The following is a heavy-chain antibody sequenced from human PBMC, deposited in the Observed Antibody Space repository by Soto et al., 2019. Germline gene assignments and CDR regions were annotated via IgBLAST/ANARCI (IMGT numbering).Heavy chain of an antibody. D-gene: IGHD6-6*01. CDR3: ARDRAEGSSSTPAGGMDV. CDR1: GGSIRTYY. J-gene: IGHJ6*02. V-gene: IGHV4-59*01. Sequence: SETLSLTCSVSGGSIRTYYWNWIRQPPGGGPEWIAYIHYSGVTNYSPSLRGRVSISIDRSNNEFSLKVSSVTAADTAVYYCARDRAEGSSSTPAGGMDVWGPGTTVTVSS. CDR2: IHYSGVT.